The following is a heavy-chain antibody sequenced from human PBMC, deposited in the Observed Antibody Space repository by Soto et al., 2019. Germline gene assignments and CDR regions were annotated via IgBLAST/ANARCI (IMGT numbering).Heavy chain of an antibody. J-gene: IGHJ4*02. CDR1: GYTFTSYA. CDR2: INAGNGNT. V-gene: IGHV1-3*01. Sequence: VKVSCKASGYTFTSYAMHWVRQAPGQRLEWMGWINAGNGNTKYSQKFQGRVTITRDTSASTAYMELSSLRSEDTAVYYCARGSWLWFGELSGYWGQGTLVTVSS. CDR3: ARGSWLWFGELSGY. D-gene: IGHD3-10*01.